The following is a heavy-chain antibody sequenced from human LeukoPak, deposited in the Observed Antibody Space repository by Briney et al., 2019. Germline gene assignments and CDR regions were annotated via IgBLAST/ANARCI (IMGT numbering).Heavy chain of an antibody. D-gene: IGHD5-18*01. CDR3: ARDIPDTAMADYYYYGMDV. CDR2: INTNTGNP. CDR1: GYTFTSYA. V-gene: IGHV7-4-1*02. Sequence: ASVKVSCKASGYTFTSYAMNWVRQAPGQGLEWMGWINTNTGNPKYAQGFTGRFVFSLDTSVSTAYLQISSLKAEDTAVYYCARDIPDTAMADYYYYGMDVWGQGTTVTVSS. J-gene: IGHJ6*02.